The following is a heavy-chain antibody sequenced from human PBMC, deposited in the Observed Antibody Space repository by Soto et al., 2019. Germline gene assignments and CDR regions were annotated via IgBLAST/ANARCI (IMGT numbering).Heavy chain of an antibody. CDR3: TKRETGIAARRTNF. CDR2: IKSKTDGERT. CDR1: GFTFSNAW. D-gene: IGHD6-13*01. Sequence: DVQLVESGGGLVKPGESLRLSCVASGFTFSNAWMNWVRQAPGKGLEWVGRIKSKTDGERTDYAAPVKGRFTMSRDDSTNTLYLQMDNMKNEDTAVYYCTKRETGIAARRTNFWGQGTLGTVSS. J-gene: IGHJ4*02. V-gene: IGHV3-15*07.